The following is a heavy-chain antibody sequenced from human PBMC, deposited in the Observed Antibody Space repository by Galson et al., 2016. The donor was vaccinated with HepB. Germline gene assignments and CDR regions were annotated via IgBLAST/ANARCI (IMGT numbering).Heavy chain of an antibody. CDR1: GFTFSSYA. D-gene: IGHD3-10*01. J-gene: IGHJ5*02. Sequence: SLRLSCAASGFTFSSYAMNWVRQAPGKGLEWVSAISSTGYNTQYADSVKGRFTISRDNSKSTLYLQMNSLRAEDTAVYYCAKCLWVRGVYPFDPWGQGTLVTVSS. V-gene: IGHV3-23*01. CDR2: ISSTGYNT. CDR3: AKCLWVRGVYPFDP.